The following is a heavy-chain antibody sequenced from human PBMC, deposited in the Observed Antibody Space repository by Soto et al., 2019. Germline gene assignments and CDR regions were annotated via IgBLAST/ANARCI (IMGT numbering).Heavy chain of an antibody. D-gene: IGHD2-8*01. CDR1: GGSISSDYYY. J-gene: IGHJ6*02. CDR2: MYDRGST. CDR3: ARYCTHGVCSNPFYYYGMDV. Sequence: QVQLQESGPGLVKPSQTLSLTCTVSGGSISSDYYYWSWIRQPPGKGLEWIGHMYDRGSTFYNPSLESRLTMSVDTSKNQFSLRLSAVTAADTAVYYCARYCTHGVCSNPFYYYGMDVWGQGSPVTVSS. V-gene: IGHV4-30-4*01.